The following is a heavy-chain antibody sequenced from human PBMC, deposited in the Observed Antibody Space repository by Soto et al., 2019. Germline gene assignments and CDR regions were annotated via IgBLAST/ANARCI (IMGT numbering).Heavy chain of an antibody. CDR1: GFTFSSYW. Sequence: EVQLVESGGGLVQPGGSLRLSCAASGFTFSSYWMHWVRQAPGKGLVWVSRINTDESSTTYADSVKGRFTISRDNAKNTLYLQMNSLSADDTAVYYCARRGPVTGLAYWGQGTLVTVSS. J-gene: IGHJ4*02. CDR3: ARRGPVTGLAY. D-gene: IGHD1-20*01. V-gene: IGHV3-74*01. CDR2: INTDESST.